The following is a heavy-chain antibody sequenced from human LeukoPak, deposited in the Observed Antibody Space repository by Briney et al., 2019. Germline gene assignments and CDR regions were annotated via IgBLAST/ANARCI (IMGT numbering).Heavy chain of an antibody. CDR1: GDSVSSKSAT. J-gene: IGHJ6*02. Sequence: SQTLSLTCAISGDSVSSKSATWNWIRQSPSRGLEWLGRTYYRSKWYYDYILSVKSRITINPDTSKNQFSLQLNSVTPEDTAVYYCARESCSGGNCPYGMDVWGRGTTVTVSS. V-gene: IGHV6-1*01. CDR2: TYYRSKWYY. D-gene: IGHD2-15*01. CDR3: ARESCSGGNCPYGMDV.